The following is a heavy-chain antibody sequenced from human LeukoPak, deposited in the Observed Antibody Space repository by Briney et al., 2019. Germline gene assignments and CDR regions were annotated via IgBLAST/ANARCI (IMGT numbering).Heavy chain of an antibody. D-gene: IGHD1-7*01. J-gene: IGHJ4*02. CDR2: INPNSGGT. V-gene: IGHV1-2*02. CDR1: GYTFTGYY. CDR3: ARVMIRYNWNYDFDY. Sequence: ASVKVSCKASGYTFTGYYVHWVRQAPGQGLEWMGWINPNSGGTNYAQKFQGRVTMTRDTSISTAYMELSRLRSDDTAVYYCARVMIRYNWNYDFDYWGQGTLVTVSS.